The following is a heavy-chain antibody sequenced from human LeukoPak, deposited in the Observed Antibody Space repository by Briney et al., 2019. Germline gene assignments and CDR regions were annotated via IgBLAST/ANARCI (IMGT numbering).Heavy chain of an antibody. CDR1: GGSISSSSYY. Sequence: PSETLSLTCTVSGGSISSSSYYWGWIRQPPGKGLEWIGSIYYSGSTYYNPSLKSRVTISVDTSKNQFSLKLSSVTAADTAVYYCARVRAQRRYNWFDPWGQGTLVTVSS. J-gene: IGHJ5*02. CDR3: ARVRAQRRYNWFDP. CDR2: IYYSGST. D-gene: IGHD1-1*01. V-gene: IGHV4-39*01.